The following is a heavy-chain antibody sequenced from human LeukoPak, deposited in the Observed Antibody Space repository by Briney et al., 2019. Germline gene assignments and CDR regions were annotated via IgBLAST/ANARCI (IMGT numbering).Heavy chain of an antibody. D-gene: IGHD3/OR15-3a*01. CDR1: GFTFSSYS. V-gene: IGHV3-48*01. Sequence: GGSLRLSCAASGFTFSSYSMNWVRQAPGKGLEWVSYISSSSSTIYYADSVKGRFTISRDNAKNSLYLQMNSLRAEDTAVYYCAREGLDFWTGQEVGYWGQGTLVTVSS. J-gene: IGHJ4*02. CDR2: ISSSSSTI. CDR3: AREGLDFWTGQEVGY.